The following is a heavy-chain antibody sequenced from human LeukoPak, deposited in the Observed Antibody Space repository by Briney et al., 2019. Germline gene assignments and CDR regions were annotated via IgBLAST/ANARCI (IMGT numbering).Heavy chain of an antibody. CDR3: TTGPMVRGVTDY. J-gene: IGHJ4*02. V-gene: IGHV3-15*01. D-gene: IGHD3-10*01. CDR1: GFTFSSYA. CDR2: IKSKTDGGTT. Sequence: GGSLRLSCTASGFTFSSYAMNWVRQAPGKGLEWVGRIKSKTDGGTTDYAAPVKGRFTISRDDSKNTLYLQMNSLKTEDTAVYYCTTGPMVRGVTDYWGQGTLVTVSS.